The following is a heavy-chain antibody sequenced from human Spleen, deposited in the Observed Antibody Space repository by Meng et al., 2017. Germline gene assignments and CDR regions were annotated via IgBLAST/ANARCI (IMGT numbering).Heavy chain of an antibody. D-gene: IGHD2-8*01. CDR1: GFTFSTYR. V-gene: IGHV3-21*01. Sequence: GESLKISCAASGFTFSTYRMNWVRQAPGKGLEWVSSISGSSSDIYYTDSVEGRFTISRDNAKNSLYLQMNSLRAEDTAVYYCARDFEWPYDAFDIWGQGTMVTVSS. J-gene: IGHJ3*02. CDR3: ARDFEWPYDAFDI. CDR2: ISGSSSDI.